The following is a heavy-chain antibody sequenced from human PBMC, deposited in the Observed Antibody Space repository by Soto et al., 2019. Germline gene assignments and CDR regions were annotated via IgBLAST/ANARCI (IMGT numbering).Heavy chain of an antibody. V-gene: IGHV3-33*01. CDR3: ARSPANYYDSSGYYYDWYFDL. CDR2: IWYDGSNK. J-gene: IGHJ2*01. Sequence: QVQLVESGGGVVQPGRSLRLSCAASGFTFSSYGMHWVRQAPGKGLEWVAVIWYDGSNKYYADSVKGRFTISRDNSKNTLYLQMNSLRAEDTAVYYCARSPANYYDSSGYYYDWYFDLWGRGTLVTVSS. D-gene: IGHD3-22*01. CDR1: GFTFSSYG.